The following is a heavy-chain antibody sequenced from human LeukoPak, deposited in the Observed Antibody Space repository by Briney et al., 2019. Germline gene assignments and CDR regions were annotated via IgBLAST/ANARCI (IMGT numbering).Heavy chain of an antibody. Sequence: PSETLSLTCTVSGYSISSGYYWGWIRQPPGKGLEWIGSIYHSGSTYYNPSLKSRVTISVDTSKNQFSLKLSSVTAADTAVYYCARSGGLGATVLEFYYYYYMDVWGKGTTVTVSS. D-gene: IGHD1-26*01. CDR1: GYSISSGYY. CDR3: ARSGGLGATVLEFYYYYYMDV. J-gene: IGHJ6*03. V-gene: IGHV4-38-2*02. CDR2: IYHSGST.